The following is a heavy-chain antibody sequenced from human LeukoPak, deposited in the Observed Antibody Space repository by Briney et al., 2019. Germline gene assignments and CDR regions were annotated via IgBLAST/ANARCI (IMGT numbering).Heavy chain of an antibody. CDR2: IKEDGSEK. D-gene: IGHD5-12*01. CDR3: ARGVATNY. CDR1: GFTFSSYA. Sequence: GGSLRLSCAASGFTFSSYAMSWVRQAPGKGLECVANIKEDGSEKYYVDSVKGRFTISRDNAKNSLYLQMNSLRAEDTAVYYCARGVATNYWGQGTLVTVSS. V-gene: IGHV3-7*03. J-gene: IGHJ4*02.